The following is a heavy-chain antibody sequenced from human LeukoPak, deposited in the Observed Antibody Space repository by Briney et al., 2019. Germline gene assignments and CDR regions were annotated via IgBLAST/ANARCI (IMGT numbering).Heavy chain of an antibody. CDR1: GYTFTSYD. Sequence: ASVKVSCKASGYTFTSYDINWVRQATGQGLEWMGWMNPNSGDTGYVQKFQGRVTMTRDTSASTTYLEVSRLTSDDTAVYFRARSQCVYGSGTYCDFDYWGQGTLVTVSS. V-gene: IGHV1-8*01. J-gene: IGHJ4*02. D-gene: IGHD3-10*01. CDR3: ARSQCVYGSGTYCDFDY. CDR2: MNPNSGDT.